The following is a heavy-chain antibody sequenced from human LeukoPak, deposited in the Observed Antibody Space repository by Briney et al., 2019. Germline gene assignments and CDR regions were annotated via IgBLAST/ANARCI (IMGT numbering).Heavy chain of an antibody. Sequence: VQPGGSLRLSCAASGFTVSSYSMNWVRQAPGKGLEWVSYISSSSSTIYYADSVKGRFTISRDNAKNSLYLQMNSLRSEDTAVYYCARGRPGYGGSWHVHWGQGTRVTVSS. CDR3: ARGRPGYGGSWHVH. CDR2: ISSSSSTI. CDR1: GFTVSSYS. V-gene: IGHV3-48*01. J-gene: IGHJ4*02. D-gene: IGHD6-13*01.